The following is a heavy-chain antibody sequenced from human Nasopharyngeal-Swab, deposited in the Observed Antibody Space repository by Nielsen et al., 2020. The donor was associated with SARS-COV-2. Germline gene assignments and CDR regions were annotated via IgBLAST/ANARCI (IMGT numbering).Heavy chain of an antibody. CDR1: GFTFDDYA. J-gene: IGHJ4*02. CDR3: AKASNPAVAGDFDY. Sequence: SLKISCAASGFTFDDYAMHWVRQAPGKGLEWVSGISWNSGSIGYADSVKGRFTISRDNAKNSLHLQMNSLRAEDTALYYCAKASNPAVAGDFDYWGQGTLVNVSS. V-gene: IGHV3-9*01. D-gene: IGHD6-19*01. CDR2: ISWNSGSI.